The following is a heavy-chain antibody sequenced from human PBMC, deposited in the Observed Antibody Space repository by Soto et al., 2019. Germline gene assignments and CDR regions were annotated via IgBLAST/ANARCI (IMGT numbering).Heavy chain of an antibody. CDR2: IWYDGSNK. CDR3: ARDAYYGSGSYYSDY. D-gene: IGHD3-10*01. V-gene: IGHV3-33*01. CDR1: GFTFSSYG. Sequence: GGSLRLSCAASGFTFSSYGMHWVRQAPGKGLEWVAVIWYDGSNKYYADSVKGRFTISRDNSKNTLYLQMNSLRAEDTAVYYCARDAYYGSGSYYSDYWGQGTLVTVSS. J-gene: IGHJ4*02.